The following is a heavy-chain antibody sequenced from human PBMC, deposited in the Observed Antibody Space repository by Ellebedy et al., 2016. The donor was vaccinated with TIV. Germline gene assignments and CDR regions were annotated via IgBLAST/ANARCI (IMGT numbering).Heavy chain of an antibody. D-gene: IGHD3-16*01. CDR1: GFTFSSYA. CDR2: ISGSGGST. Sequence: GESLKISXAASGFTFSSYAMSWVRQAPGKGLEWVSAISGSGGSTYYADSVKGRFPISRDNSKNTLYLQMNSLRAEDSAVYNCAKDQRGRGYWGQGTLVTVSS. V-gene: IGHV3-23*01. CDR3: AKDQRGRGY. J-gene: IGHJ4*02.